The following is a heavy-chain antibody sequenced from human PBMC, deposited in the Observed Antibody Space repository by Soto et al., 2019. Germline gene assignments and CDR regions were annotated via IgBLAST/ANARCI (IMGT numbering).Heavy chain of an antibody. CDR1: GGSVSSGSYY. CDR2: IYYRGST. V-gene: IGHV4-61*01. J-gene: IGHJ6*02. Sequence: QVQLQESGPGLVKPSETLSLTCTVSGGSVSSGSYYWSWIRQPPGKGLEWIGYIYYRGSTNYNPSLKSRVTISVDTSKNQFSLKLSSVTAADTAVYYCAREQDYDFWSGYFNYYYYYGMDVWGQGTTVTVSS. D-gene: IGHD3-3*01. CDR3: AREQDYDFWSGYFNYYYYYGMDV.